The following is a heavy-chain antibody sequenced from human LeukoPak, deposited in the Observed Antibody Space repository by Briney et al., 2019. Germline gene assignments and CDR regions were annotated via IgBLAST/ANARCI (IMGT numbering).Heavy chain of an antibody. J-gene: IGHJ4*02. CDR2: IKQDGSEK. CDR1: GFTFSSYW. Sequence: GGSLRLSCAASGFTFSSYWMSWVRQAPGKGLEWVANIKQDGSEKYYVDSVKGRFTISRDNAKNSLYLQMNSLRAEDTAVYYCVALGDWVVNNPYFDYWGQGTLVTVSS. D-gene: IGHD4-23*01. CDR3: VALGDWVVNNPYFDY. V-gene: IGHV3-7*01.